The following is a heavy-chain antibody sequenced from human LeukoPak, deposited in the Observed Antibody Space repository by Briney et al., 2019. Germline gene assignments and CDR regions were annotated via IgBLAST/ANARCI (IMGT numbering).Heavy chain of an antibody. Sequence: ASVKVSCKASGYTFTSYVIFWVRQAPGQRPEWMGRIDGGNGNTRYSQKFQGRVTITRDTSASTAYMELSSLRSEDTAVYFCATAMIVLQGAFNIWGQGTMVTVSS. CDR1: GYTFTSYV. J-gene: IGHJ3*02. CDR2: IDGGNGNT. D-gene: IGHD3-22*01. V-gene: IGHV1-3*01. CDR3: ATAMIVLQGAFNI.